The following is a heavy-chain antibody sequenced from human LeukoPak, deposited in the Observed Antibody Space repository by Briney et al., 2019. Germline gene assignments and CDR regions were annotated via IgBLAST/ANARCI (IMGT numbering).Heavy chain of an antibody. Sequence: GGSLRLSCAASGFTFASNGVNWVRQAPGKGLEWVSGISGSDDSTYYVDSVKGRFTISRDNSKNTLYLQMNSLRAEDTAVYYCAKDVDPYYYNSSGYYYHGYFDYWGQGTLVTVSS. CDR3: AKDVDPYYYNSSGYYYHGYFDY. D-gene: IGHD3-22*01. CDR1: GFTFASNG. CDR2: ISGSDDST. V-gene: IGHV3-23*01. J-gene: IGHJ4*02.